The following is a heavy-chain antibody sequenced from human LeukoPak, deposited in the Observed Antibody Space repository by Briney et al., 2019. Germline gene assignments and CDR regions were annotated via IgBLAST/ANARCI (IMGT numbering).Heavy chain of an antibody. CDR2: INHSGST. D-gene: IGHD3-3*01. V-gene: IGHV4-34*01. J-gene: IGHJ4*02. Sequence: SETLSLTCAVYGGSFSGYYWSWIRQPPGKGLEWIGEINHSGSTNYNPSLKSRVTISVDTSKNQFSLKLSSVTAADTAVYYCARLAPPYYDFWSGYWDYWGQGTLVTVSS. CDR3: ARLAPPYYDFWSGYWDY. CDR1: GGSFSGYY.